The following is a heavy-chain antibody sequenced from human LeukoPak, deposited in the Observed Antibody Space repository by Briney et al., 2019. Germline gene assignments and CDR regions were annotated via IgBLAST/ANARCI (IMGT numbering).Heavy chain of an antibody. V-gene: IGHV4-34*01. J-gene: IGHJ5*02. CDR1: GGSFSDYY. D-gene: IGHD1-26*01. CDR2: INHSGST. CDR3: AKRQGPKNGSYDYFDP. Sequence: SETLSLTCAVYGGSFSDYYWNWIRQPPGKGLEWIGEINHSGSTNYNPSLKSRVTISVDTSKNQFSLKLSSVTAADTAVYYCAKRQGPKNGSYDYFDPWGRGTLVTVSS.